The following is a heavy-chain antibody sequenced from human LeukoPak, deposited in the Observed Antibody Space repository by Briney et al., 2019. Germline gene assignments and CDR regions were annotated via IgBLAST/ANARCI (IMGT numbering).Heavy chain of an antibody. CDR1: GFTFSSYW. J-gene: IGHJ4*02. Sequence: GGSLRLSCAASGFTFSSYWMSWVRQAPGKGLEWVANIKQDGSEKYYVDSVKGRFTISRDNAKNSLYLQMNSLRAEDTAVYYCARDLNYYGSGEGFDYWGQGTLVTVSS. D-gene: IGHD3-10*01. V-gene: IGHV3-7*01. CDR2: IKQDGSEK. CDR3: ARDLNYYGSGEGFDY.